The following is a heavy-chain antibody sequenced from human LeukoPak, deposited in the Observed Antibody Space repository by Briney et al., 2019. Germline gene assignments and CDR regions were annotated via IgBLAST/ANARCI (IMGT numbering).Heavy chain of an antibody. CDR3: ARICGGDCSRGFDI. J-gene: IGHJ3*02. CDR2: ISTSSTYI. V-gene: IGHV3-21*01. Sequence: PGGSLRLSCAASEFTSSNYIVNWVRQAPGKGLEWVSSISTSSTYIYYADSVKGRFTISRDNAKNSLYLQMNSLRAEDTAVYYCARICGGDCSRGFDIWGQGTMVTVSS. CDR1: EFTSSNYI. D-gene: IGHD2-21*02.